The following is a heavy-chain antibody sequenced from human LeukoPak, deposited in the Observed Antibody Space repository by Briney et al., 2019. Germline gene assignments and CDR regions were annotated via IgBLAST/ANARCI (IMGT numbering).Heavy chain of an antibody. J-gene: IGHJ4*02. Sequence: PSEPLSLTCTVSGGSISSSSHYWAWIRQPPGQGLEWIGSIYYSGSTYYNPSLKSRVTISGDTSKNQFSLKLSSVTAADTAVFYCARRSQTTAGRGIDYWGQGTLVTVSS. V-gene: IGHV4-39*01. CDR2: IYYSGST. D-gene: IGHD6-13*01. CDR1: GGSISSSSHY. CDR3: ARRSQTTAGRGIDY.